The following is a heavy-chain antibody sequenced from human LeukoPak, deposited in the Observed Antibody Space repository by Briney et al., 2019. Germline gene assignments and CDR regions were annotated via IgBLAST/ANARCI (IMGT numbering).Heavy chain of an antibody. CDR1: GGSISSGDYY. D-gene: IGHD1-26*01. J-gene: IGHJ4*02. V-gene: IGHV4-30-4*08. CDR3: ASVWELHPRFDY. CDR2: IYYSGST. Sequence: PSETLSLTCTVSGGSISSGDYYWSWIRQPPGKGLEWIGYIYYSGSTYYNPSLKSRVTISVDTSKNQFSLKLSSVTAADTAVYYCASVWELHPRFDYWGQGTLVTVSS.